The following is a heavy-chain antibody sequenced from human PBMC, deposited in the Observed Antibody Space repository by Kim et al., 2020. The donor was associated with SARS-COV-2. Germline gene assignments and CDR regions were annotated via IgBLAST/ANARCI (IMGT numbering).Heavy chain of an antibody. CDR3: AKDPYYYDSSGYYPFHY. Sequence: GGSLRLSCAASGFTFSSYAMSWVRQAPGKGLEWVSAISGSGGSTYYADSVKGRFTISRDNSKNTLYLQMNSLRAEDTAVYYCAKDPYYYDSSGYYPFHYWGQGTLVTVSS. J-gene: IGHJ4*02. D-gene: IGHD3-22*01. V-gene: IGHV3-23*01. CDR1: GFTFSSYA. CDR2: ISGSGGST.